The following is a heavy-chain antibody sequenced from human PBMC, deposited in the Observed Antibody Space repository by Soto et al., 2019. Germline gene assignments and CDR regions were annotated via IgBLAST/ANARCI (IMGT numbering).Heavy chain of an antibody. Sequence: QLPLQEPGPGLVKPFQTLSLTCSVSGGSITSGGYYWSWIRQVPGKGLEWIGNIYYTGTTYYNAVLKSRLTISVDTSKSQFSLNLSSVTAADTAVYFCARATTTVTTFDSWGQGTQVTVSS. CDR2: IYYTGTT. V-gene: IGHV4-31*03. CDR1: GGSITSGGYY. CDR3: ARATTTVTTFDS. D-gene: IGHD4-17*01. J-gene: IGHJ4*02.